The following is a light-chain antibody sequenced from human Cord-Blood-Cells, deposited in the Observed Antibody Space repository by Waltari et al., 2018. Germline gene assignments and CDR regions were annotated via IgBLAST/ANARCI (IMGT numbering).Light chain of an antibody. Sequence: SYELTQPPSVSVSPGQTASIPCPGDKLGDNYACWYQQKPGQSPVLVIYQDSKRPSGIPERFSGSNSGNTATLTISGTQAMDEADYYCQAWDSSTEVFGTGTKVTVL. CDR3: QAWDSSTEV. CDR2: QDS. CDR1: KLGDNY. J-gene: IGLJ1*01. V-gene: IGLV3-1*01.